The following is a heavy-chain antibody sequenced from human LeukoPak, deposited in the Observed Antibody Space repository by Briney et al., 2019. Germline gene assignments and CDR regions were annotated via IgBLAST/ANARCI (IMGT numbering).Heavy chain of an antibody. CDR1: GFTFSNYE. CDR3: AELGITMIGGV. CDR2: ISSSGSHK. D-gene: IGHD3-10*02. V-gene: IGHV3-48*03. Sequence: GGSLRLSCVVSGFTFSNYEMNWVRQAPGKGLEWVSFISSSGSHKFYADSVKGRFTISRDNAKNSLYLQMNILRAEDTAVYYCAELGITMIGGVWGKGTTVTISS. J-gene: IGHJ6*04.